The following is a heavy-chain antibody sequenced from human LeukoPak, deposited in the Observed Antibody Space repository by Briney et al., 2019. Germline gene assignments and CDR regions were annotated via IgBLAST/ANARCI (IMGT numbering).Heavy chain of an antibody. D-gene: IGHD3-10*01. CDR1: GGTFSSYT. CDR3: ARKGGLGTYGIFDY. Sequence: SVKVSCKASGGTFSSYTISWVRQAPGQGLEWMGRIIPILGEPDYAQKFQGRVTITANMSTSTAYMELSSLRSEDTAVYYCARKGGLGTYGIFDYWGQGTLVTVSS. J-gene: IGHJ4*02. CDR2: IIPILGEP. V-gene: IGHV1-69*02.